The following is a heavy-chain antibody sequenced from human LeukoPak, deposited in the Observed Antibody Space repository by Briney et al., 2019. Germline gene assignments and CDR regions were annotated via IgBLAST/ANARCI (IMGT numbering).Heavy chain of an antibody. J-gene: IGHJ4*02. V-gene: IGHV4-59*02. CDR3: ARVAEYYYGSGSYYSLFDY. D-gene: IGHD3-10*01. Sequence: SETLSLTCTISGGSVSDYYWSWIRQSPGKGLEWIGYIYHTGSTSYSPSLKSRVTISADTSQNQFSLKLSSVTAADTAVYYCARVAEYYYGSGSYYSLFDYWGQGTLVTVSS. CDR1: GGSVSDYY. CDR2: IYHTGST.